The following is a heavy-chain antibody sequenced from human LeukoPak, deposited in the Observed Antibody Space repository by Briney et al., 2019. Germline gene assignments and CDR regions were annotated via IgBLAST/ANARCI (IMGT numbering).Heavy chain of an antibody. CDR1: GFTFSSYG. J-gene: IGHJ3*02. D-gene: IGHD3-16*02. Sequence: GGSLRLSCAASGFTFSSYGMHWVRQAPGKGLEWVAVISYDGSNKYYADSVKGRLTISRDNSKNTLYLQMNSLRAEDTAVYYCARDSLHPRRLSDAFDIWGQGTMVTVSS. CDR3: ARDSLHPRRLSDAFDI. V-gene: IGHV3-30*03. CDR2: ISYDGSNK.